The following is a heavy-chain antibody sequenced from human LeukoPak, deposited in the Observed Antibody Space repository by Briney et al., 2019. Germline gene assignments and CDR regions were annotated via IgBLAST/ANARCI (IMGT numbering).Heavy chain of an antibody. CDR3: ARGRRHYDPGTYYYYGMDV. CDR2: INHSGST. J-gene: IGHJ6*02. D-gene: IGHD3-3*01. CDR1: GGSFSGYY. Sequence: SETLSLTYAVYGGSFSGYYWSWIRQPPGKGLEWIGEINHSGSTNYNPSLKSRVTISVDTSKNQFSLKLSSVTAADTAVYYCARGRRHYDPGTYYYYGMDVWGQGTTVTVSS. V-gene: IGHV4-34*01.